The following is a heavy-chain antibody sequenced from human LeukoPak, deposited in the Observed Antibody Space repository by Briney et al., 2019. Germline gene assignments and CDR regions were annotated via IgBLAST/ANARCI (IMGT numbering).Heavy chain of an antibody. CDR2: INHSGST. D-gene: IGHD3-22*01. V-gene: IGHV4-34*01. CDR3: AREYYYDSSGYRAFDI. J-gene: IGHJ3*02. CDR1: GGSFSGYY. Sequence: SETLSLTCAVYGGSFSGYYWSWIRQPPGKGLEWIGEINHSGSTNYNPSLKSRVTISVDTSKNQFSLKLSSVTAADTAVYYCAREYYYDSSGYRAFDIWGQGTMVTVSS.